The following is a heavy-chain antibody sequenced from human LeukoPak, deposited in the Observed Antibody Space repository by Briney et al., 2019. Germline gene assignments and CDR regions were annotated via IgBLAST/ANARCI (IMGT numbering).Heavy chain of an antibody. CDR2: IKSNSDGGTT. J-gene: IGHJ4*02. Sequence: PGGSLRLSCAASGFTFTNAWMNWVRQAPGKGLEWVGRIKSNSDGGTTDYAAPVKGRFTISRDDSKHTVYLQMDSLKIEDTAVYYCARGSLEMATIGGYDYWGQGTLVTVSS. V-gene: IGHV3-15*07. D-gene: IGHD5-24*01. CDR1: GFTFTNAW. CDR3: ARGSLEMATIGGYDY.